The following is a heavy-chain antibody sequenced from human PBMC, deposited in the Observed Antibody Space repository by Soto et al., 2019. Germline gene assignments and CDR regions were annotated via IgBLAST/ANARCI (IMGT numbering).Heavy chain of an antibody. CDR2: IYYSGST. J-gene: IGHJ4*02. CDR3: ARARFNSGWHFDY. D-gene: IGHD6-19*01. V-gene: IGHV4-39*01. Sequence: SETLSLTCTVSGGSISSSSYYWGWIRQPPGKGLEWIANIYYSGSTYYNPSLKSRVTMSVDTSKNQFSLKLSSVTAADTAVYYCARARFNSGWHFDYWGQGTLVTVSS. CDR1: GGSISSSSYY.